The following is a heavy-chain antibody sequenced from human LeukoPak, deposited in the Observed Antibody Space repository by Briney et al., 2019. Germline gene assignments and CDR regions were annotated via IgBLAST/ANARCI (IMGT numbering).Heavy chain of an antibody. CDR2: ISSSSSTI. D-gene: IGHD5-12*01. CDR3: ASGAEGYVFDP. V-gene: IGHV3-48*01. J-gene: IGHJ5*02. CDR1: GFTFSRYS. Sequence: GGSLRLSCAVSGFTFSRYSMNWVRQAPGKGLEWVSYISSSSSTIYYADSVKGRFTISRDNAKNSLYLQMNSLRAEDTAVYYCASGAEGYVFDPWGQGTLVTVS.